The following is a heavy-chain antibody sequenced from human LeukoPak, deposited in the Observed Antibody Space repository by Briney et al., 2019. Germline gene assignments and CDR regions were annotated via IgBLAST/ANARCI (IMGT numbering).Heavy chain of an antibody. Sequence: GWSLRLSCAASGFDFSTYAMHWVRLTPGKGLEFVSAISKSGDDTSYGNDVKGRFTISRDNIKNTVDLEMGSLRVDDTGIYYCARIPEYWGQGTVVTVSS. CDR2: ISKSGDDT. CDR1: GFDFSTYA. CDR3: ARIPEY. D-gene: IGHD2-2*01. J-gene: IGHJ1*01. V-gene: IGHV3-64*01.